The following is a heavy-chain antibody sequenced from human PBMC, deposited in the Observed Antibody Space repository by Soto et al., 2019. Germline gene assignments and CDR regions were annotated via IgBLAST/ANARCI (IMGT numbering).Heavy chain of an antibody. CDR2: FYGGGST. Sequence: EVQLVETGGGLIQPGGSLRLSCEVSGLSVSDSSMSWVRQAPGKGLAWVSVFYGGGSTDYADSVKGRGTVSRDTFKNTRVLQVDSLTVEDTAVYVCARDLGWKDLLNTYYYGMDVWGQGTTVTVS. V-gene: IGHV3-53*02. J-gene: IGHJ6*02. CDR3: ARDLGWKDLLNTYYYGMDV. D-gene: IGHD1-1*01. CDR1: GLSVSDSS.